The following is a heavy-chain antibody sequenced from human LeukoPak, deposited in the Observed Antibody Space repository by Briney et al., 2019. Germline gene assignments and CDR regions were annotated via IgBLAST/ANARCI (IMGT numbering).Heavy chain of an antibody. Sequence: PSETLSLTCAVSGGSISSSSYYWGWIRQPPGKGLEWIGSIYYSRSTYYNPSLKSRVTISVDTSKNHFSLKLSSVTAADTAVYYCASRDFWSGSDFDYWGQGTLVTVSS. CDR3: ASRDFWSGSDFDY. CDR2: IYYSRST. D-gene: IGHD3-3*01. J-gene: IGHJ4*02. V-gene: IGHV4-39*01. CDR1: GGSISSSSYY.